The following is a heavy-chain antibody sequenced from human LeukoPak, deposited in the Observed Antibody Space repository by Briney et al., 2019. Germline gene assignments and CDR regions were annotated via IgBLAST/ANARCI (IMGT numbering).Heavy chain of an antibody. V-gene: IGHV4-59*08. CDR3: ARQSYDAGSYSVLDH. Sequence: SETLSLTCAVSGGSISPYYWSWIRQPPGKGLEWIGHFSHSGSTHYNPSLKSRVTISVDTSKNQFSLNLSSVTAADTAVYYCARQSYDAGSYSVLDHWGQGTLVTVSS. J-gene: IGHJ4*02. CDR1: GGSISPYY. CDR2: FSHSGST. D-gene: IGHD3-10*01.